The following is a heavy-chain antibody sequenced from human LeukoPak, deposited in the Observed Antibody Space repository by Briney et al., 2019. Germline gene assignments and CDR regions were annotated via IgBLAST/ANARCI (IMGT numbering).Heavy chain of an antibody. V-gene: IGHV3-33*01. CDR2: IWYDESNK. CDR1: GFTFSSYG. J-gene: IGHJ6*03. Sequence: GRSLRLSCAASGFTFSSYGMHWVRQAPGKGLEWVAVIWYDESNKYYADSVKGRFTISRDNSKNTLYLQMNSLRAEDTAVYYCARDLAGTKNGYYCYYMDVWGKGTTVTVSS. D-gene: IGHD1-1*01. CDR3: ARDLAGTKNGYYCYYMDV.